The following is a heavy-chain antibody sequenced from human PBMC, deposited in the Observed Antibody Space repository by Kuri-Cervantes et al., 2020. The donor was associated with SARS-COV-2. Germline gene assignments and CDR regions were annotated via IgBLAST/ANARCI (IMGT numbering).Heavy chain of an antibody. CDR1: GDSISSGNHY. V-gene: IGHV4-61*09. D-gene: IGHD3-22*01. CDR3: ARGLRGGSSGYLDY. CDR2: VYTNGRT. Sequence: SETLSLTCAVSGDSISSGNHYWSWIRQPAGKGLEWIGYVYTNGRTNYNPSLKSRVTISVDTSKNQFSLKLSSVTAADTAVYYCARGLRGGSSGYLDYWGQGTLVTVSS. J-gene: IGHJ4*02.